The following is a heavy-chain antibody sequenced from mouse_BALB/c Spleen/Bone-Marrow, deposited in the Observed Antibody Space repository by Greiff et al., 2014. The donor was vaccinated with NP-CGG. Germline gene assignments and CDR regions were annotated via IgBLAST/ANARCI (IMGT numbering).Heavy chain of an antibody. V-gene: IGHV1S137*01. CDR1: GYTFTDYA. CDR2: ISTYYGDA. CDR3: ARDGRSWGYFDV. D-gene: IGHD1-1*01. J-gene: IGHJ1*01. Sequence: VQLQQSGAELVRPGVSVKISCKGSGYTFTDYAMHWVKQSHAKSLEWIGVISTYYGDASYNQKFKGKATMTVDKSSSTAYMELARLTSEDSAIYYGARDGRSWGYFDVWGAGTTVTVSS.